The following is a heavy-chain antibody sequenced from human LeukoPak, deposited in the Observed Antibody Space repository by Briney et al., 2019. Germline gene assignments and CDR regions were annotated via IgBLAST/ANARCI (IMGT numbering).Heavy chain of an antibody. Sequence: GGSLRLSCEGSAFIFSGHWMNWVRQAPGKGLEWVSAISGSGGSTYYADSVKGRFTISRDNSKNTLYLQMNSLRAEDTAVYYCAAKYCTNGVCYNYWGQGTLVTVSS. V-gene: IGHV3-23*01. D-gene: IGHD2-8*01. CDR1: AFIFSGHW. CDR3: AAKYCTNGVCYNY. CDR2: ISGSGGST. J-gene: IGHJ4*02.